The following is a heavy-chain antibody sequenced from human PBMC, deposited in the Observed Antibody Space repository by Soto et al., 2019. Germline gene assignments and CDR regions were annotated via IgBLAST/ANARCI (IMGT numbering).Heavy chain of an antibody. V-gene: IGHV1-69*04. D-gene: IGHD1-26*01. CDR3: AKGDGAGFKS. CDR2: IFPLLAMV. J-gene: IGHJ4*01. Sequence: QVHLVQSGAEMKKPGSSVKVSCKVSGGDLTNSGVSWVRQAPGQGLEWMGGIFPLLAMVDYSQKFQGRVTFTAEELTNTAYMDTASLSSEYTAVYCFAKGDGAGFKSWGQGTLVIVSS. CDR1: GGDLTNSG.